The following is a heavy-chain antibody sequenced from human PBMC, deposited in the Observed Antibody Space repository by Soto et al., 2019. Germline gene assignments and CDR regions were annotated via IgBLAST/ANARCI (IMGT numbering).Heavy chain of an antibody. D-gene: IGHD2-21*01. CDR1: GFTFDTYG. CDR3: AREGTGGDYWGDH. CDR2: TSWDEGSK. Sequence: QVQLVESGGGVVQPGRSLSLSCAASGFTFDTYGMHWVRQAPGKGLEWLAVTSWDEGSKYYADSVKGRFTISRDNSKNTLYLKMDSLRHEDTDIYFWAREGTGGDYWGDHWGQGTLVTVSS. V-gene: IGHV3-30*03. J-gene: IGHJ5*02.